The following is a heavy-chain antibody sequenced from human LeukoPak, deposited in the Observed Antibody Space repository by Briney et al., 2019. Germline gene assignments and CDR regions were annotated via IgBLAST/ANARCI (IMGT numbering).Heavy chain of an antibody. V-gene: IGHV3-23*01. CDR2: ISGSGGST. CDR3: AGDTHSSSWYDH. CDR1: GFTFSSYA. J-gene: IGHJ5*02. D-gene: IGHD6-19*01. Sequence: GGSLRLSCAASGFTFSSYAMSWVRQAPGKGLEWVSAISGSGGSTYYADSVKGRFTLSRDSSRNTLYLQMNSLRVDDTAVYYCAGDTHSSSWYDHWGQGTLVTVSS.